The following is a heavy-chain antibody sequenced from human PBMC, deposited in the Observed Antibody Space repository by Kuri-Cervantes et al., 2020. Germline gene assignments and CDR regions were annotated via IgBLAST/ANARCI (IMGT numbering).Heavy chain of an antibody. CDR2: IKGKTDGGTA. CDR1: GFTFSSYA. J-gene: IGHJ5*02. V-gene: IGHV3-15*01. CDR3: TTDPVP. Sequence: SCAASGFTFSSYAMSWVRQAPGKGLEWVGRIKGKTDGGTADYAAPVKGRFTISRDDSKNTLYLQLNSLKTEDTAVYYCTTDPVPWGQGTLVTVSS.